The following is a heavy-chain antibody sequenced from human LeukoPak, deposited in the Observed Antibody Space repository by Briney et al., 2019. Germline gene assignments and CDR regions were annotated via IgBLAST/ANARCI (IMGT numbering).Heavy chain of an antibody. CDR2: INSDGRTT. J-gene: IGHJ4*02. Sequence: AGSLRLSCAASESTFSNNWMPWVRHPQGKGLVWVSRINSDGRTTTYADSVKGRFTISRDNAKNTLYLQMNSLRAEDTAVYSCAMTKEGRGQGTLVTVSS. CDR1: ESTFSNNW. V-gene: IGHV3-74*01. CDR3: AMTKEG.